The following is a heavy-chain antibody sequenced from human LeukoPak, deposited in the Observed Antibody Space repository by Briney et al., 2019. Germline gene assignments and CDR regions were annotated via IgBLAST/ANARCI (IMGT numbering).Heavy chain of an antibody. J-gene: IGHJ4*02. CDR3: AKEHYYDSSGSDFDY. V-gene: IGHV3-43*02. D-gene: IGHD3-22*01. Sequence: GGSLRLSCAASGFTFDDYAMHWVRQAPGKGLEWVSLISGDGGSTYYADSVKGRFTISRDNSKNSLYLQMNSLRTEDTALYYYAKEHYYDSSGSDFDYWGQGTLVTVSS. CDR1: GFTFDDYA. CDR2: ISGDGGST.